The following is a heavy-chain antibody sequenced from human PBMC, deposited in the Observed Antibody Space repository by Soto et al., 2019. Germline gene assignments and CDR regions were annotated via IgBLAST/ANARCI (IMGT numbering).Heavy chain of an antibody. J-gene: IGHJ4*02. CDR2: IFQGGPT. D-gene: IGHD2-21*01. Sequence: QVQLQESGQGLVKPSETLSPTGRASGDPVGGIRYTWGGFGRPQGRGLEWIGNIFQGGPTSYNPSLKSRVTISVDTSKNQFSLEVFSVTAADTAIYYCARHVVRPTSWTGDFFDYWGKGTLVTVSS. CDR3: ARHVVRPTSWTGDFFDY. V-gene: IGHV4-39*01. CDR1: GDPVGGIRYT.